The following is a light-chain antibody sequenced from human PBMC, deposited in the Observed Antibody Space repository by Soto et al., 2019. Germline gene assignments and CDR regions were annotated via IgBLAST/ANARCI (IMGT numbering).Light chain of an antibody. J-gene: IGKJ3*01. CDR2: DAS. CDR1: QSVSTTY. V-gene: IGKV3-20*01. Sequence: EIVLTQSPGTLSLSPGERATLSCRASQSVSTTYLAWYQQKPGQAPRLLIYDASIRATGIPDRFSGSGSGTDFTLTINRLEPEDFAVYYCQQYGSSPFTFGPGTKVDIK. CDR3: QQYGSSPFT.